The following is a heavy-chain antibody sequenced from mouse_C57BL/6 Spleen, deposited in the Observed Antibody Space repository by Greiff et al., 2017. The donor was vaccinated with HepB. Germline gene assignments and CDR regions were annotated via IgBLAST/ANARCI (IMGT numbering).Heavy chain of an antibody. V-gene: IGHV1-22*01. CDR2: INPNNGGT. D-gene: IGHD4-1*01. CDR3: AREGDWAFDY. J-gene: IGHJ2*01. CDR1: GYTFTDYN. Sequence: VQLKESGPELVKPGASVKMSCKASGYTFTDYNMHWVKQSHGKSLEWIGYINPNNGGTSYNQKFKGKATLTVNKSSSTAYMELRSLTSEDSAVYYCAREGDWAFDYWGQGTTLTVSS.